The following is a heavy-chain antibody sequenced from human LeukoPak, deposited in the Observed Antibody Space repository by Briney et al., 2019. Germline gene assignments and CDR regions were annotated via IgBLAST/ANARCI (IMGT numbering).Heavy chain of an antibody. Sequence: GGSLRLSCAASGLTFSIYAMNWVRQVPGKGLEWVSVISKSGTSTYYADSVKGRFTISRDNSRNTLYLQMNSLRAGDTAVYYCAKDRSSSWYNQFDYWGQGTLVTVSS. D-gene: IGHD6-13*01. CDR3: AKDRSSSWYNQFDY. J-gene: IGHJ4*02. CDR1: GLTFSIYA. CDR2: ISKSGTST. V-gene: IGHV3-23*01.